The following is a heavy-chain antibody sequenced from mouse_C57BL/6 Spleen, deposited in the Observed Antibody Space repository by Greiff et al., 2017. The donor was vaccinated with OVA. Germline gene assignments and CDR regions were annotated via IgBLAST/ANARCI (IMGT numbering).Heavy chain of an antibody. CDR3: TPTDRQLRLRGFAY. J-gene: IGHJ3*01. V-gene: IGHV14-1*01. CDR2: IDPEDGDT. CDR1: GFNIKDYY. Sequence: VQLQQSGAELVRPGASVKLSCTASGFNIKDYYMHWVKQRPEQGLEWIGRIDPEDGDTESAPKFQGKATMTADTSSNTAYLQLSRLTSEDTAVYYCTPTDRQLRLRGFAYWGQGTLVTVSA. D-gene: IGHD3-2*02.